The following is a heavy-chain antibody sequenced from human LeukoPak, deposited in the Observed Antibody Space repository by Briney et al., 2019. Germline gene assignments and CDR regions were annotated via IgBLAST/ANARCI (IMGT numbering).Heavy chain of an antibody. Sequence: PSETLSLTCTVSGGSISSYYWSWIRQPPGKGLEWIGYIYYSGSTNYNPSLKSRVTISVDTSKNQFSLKLSSVTAADTAVYYCARAGPGFDYWGQGTLVTVSS. CDR2: IYYSGST. V-gene: IGHV4-59*12. CDR3: ARAGPGFDY. J-gene: IGHJ4*02. CDR1: GGSISSYY.